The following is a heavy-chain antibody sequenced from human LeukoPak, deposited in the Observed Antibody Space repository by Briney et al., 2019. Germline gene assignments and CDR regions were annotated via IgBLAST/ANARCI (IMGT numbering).Heavy chain of an antibody. CDR2: INTNTGIP. CDR3: ARMKCSGGSCYSNY. CDR1: GYTFTGYY. Sequence: ASVKVSCKASGYTFTGYYMHWVRQAPGQGLEWMGWINTNTGIPTYAQGFTGRFVFSLDTSVSTTYLQISSLKAEDTAVYYCARMKCSGGSCYSNYWGQGTLVTVSS. V-gene: IGHV7-4-1*02. J-gene: IGHJ4*02. D-gene: IGHD2-15*01.